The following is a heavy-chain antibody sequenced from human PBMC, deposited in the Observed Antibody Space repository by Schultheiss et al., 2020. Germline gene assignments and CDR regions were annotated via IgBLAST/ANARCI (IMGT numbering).Heavy chain of an antibody. V-gene: IGHV3-30*03. CDR1: GFTFSSYG. Sequence: WGSLSLSCAASGFTFSSYGMHWVRQAPGKGLEWVAVISYDGSNKYYADSVKGRFTISRDNSKNTLYLQMNSLRAEDTAVYYCARQHGSYIDYWGQGTLVTVSS. D-gene: IGHD1-26*01. CDR2: ISYDGSNK. J-gene: IGHJ4*02. CDR3: ARQHGSYIDY.